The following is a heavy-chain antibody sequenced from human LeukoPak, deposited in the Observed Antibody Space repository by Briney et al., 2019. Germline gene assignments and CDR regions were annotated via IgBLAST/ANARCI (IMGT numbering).Heavy chain of an antibody. CDR2: IYYSGST. D-gene: IGHD2-2*01. Sequence: SETLSLTCSVSGGSISSYYWSWIRQPPGKGLEYIGYIYYSGSTNYNPSLKSRVTISVDTSKDQFPLNLTSVTAADTAVYYCARLKCISTTCPSRYVMDVWGQGTTVTVSS. J-gene: IGHJ6*02. V-gene: IGHV4-59*01. CDR3: ARLKCISTTCPSRYVMDV. CDR1: GGSISSYY.